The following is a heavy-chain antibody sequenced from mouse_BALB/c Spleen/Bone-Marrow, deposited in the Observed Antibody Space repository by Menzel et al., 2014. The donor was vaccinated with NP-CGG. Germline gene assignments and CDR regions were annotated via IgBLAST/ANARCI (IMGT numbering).Heavy chain of an antibody. CDR2: INPSTGYT. CDR3: ASPYGYEDYSAMDY. V-gene: IGHV1-7*01. J-gene: IGHJ4*01. D-gene: IGHD1-2*01. CDR1: GYTFTSYW. Sequence: QVQLKESGAELAKPGASVKMSCKASGYTFTSYWMHWVKQRPGQVLEWIGYINPSTGYTEYNLKFKDKATLTADKSSSTAYIQLSSLTSEDSAVYYCASPYGYEDYSAMDYWGQGTSVTVSS.